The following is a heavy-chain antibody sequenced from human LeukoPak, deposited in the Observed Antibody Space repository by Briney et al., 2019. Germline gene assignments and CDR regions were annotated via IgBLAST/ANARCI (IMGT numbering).Heavy chain of an antibody. CDR3: ARGQRGIAVAGTSKYYYGMDV. D-gene: IGHD6-19*01. Sequence: SETLSLTCTVSGDSISSYYWSWMRQPPGKGLEWIGYIYYSGSTNYNPSLKSRVTISVDTSKNQFSLKLSSVTAADTAVYYCARGQRGIAVAGTSKYYYGMDVWGQGTTVTVSS. V-gene: IGHV4-59*08. CDR1: GDSISSYY. CDR2: IYYSGST. J-gene: IGHJ6*02.